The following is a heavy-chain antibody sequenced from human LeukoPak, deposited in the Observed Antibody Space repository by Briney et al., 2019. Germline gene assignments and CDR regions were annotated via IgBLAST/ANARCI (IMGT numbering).Heavy chain of an antibody. CDR2: INSDGSST. J-gene: IGHJ3*02. D-gene: IGHD2-2*01. Sequence: PGGSLRLSCAASGFTFSSYWMHWVRQAPGKGLVWVSRINSDGSSTSYADSVKGRFTISRDNAKNTLYLQMNSLRAEDTAVYYCATLGGVPAALDASDIWGQGTMVTVSS. CDR3: ATLGGVPAALDASDI. V-gene: IGHV3-74*01. CDR1: GFTFSSYW.